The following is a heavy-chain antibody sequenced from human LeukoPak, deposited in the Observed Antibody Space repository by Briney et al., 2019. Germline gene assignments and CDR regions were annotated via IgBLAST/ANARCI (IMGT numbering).Heavy chain of an antibody. V-gene: IGHV1-18*01. CDR3: ARGGVGGCRGGSCPLNWFDP. J-gene: IGHJ5*02. Sequence: ASVKVSCKASGYTFSNYGISWVRQAPGQGLEWMGGISLYNGNTNYAQKLQGRVSMPTDTSTSTAYVDLRSLRSDDTAVYYCARGGVGGCRGGSCPLNWFDPWGQGTLVTVSS. D-gene: IGHD2-15*01. CDR2: ISLYNGNT. CDR1: GYTFSNYG.